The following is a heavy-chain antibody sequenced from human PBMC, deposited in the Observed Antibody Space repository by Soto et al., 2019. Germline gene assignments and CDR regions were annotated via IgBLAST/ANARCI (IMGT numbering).Heavy chain of an antibody. J-gene: IGHJ4*02. CDR2: ISYDGSNK. D-gene: IGHD3-22*01. CDR3: AKGYYDSSGYYTSVWPFDY. Sequence: GGSLRLSCAASGFTFSSYGMHWVRQAPGKGLEWVAVISYDGSNKYYADSVKGRFTISRDNSKNTLYLQMNSLRAEDTAVYYCAKGYYDSSGYYTSVWPFDYWGQGTLLTVSS. V-gene: IGHV3-30*18. CDR1: GFTFSSYG.